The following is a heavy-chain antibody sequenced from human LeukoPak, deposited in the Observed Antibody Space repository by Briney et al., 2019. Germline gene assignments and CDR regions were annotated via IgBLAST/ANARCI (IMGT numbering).Heavy chain of an antibody. Sequence: GGSLRLSCAASGFTFSSYGMHWVRQAPGKGLEWVAFIRYDGSNNYYADSVKGRFTISRDNSKNTVYLQMNSLRAEDTAVYYCARHKADYGGNSGIFAFDIWGQGTMVTVSS. D-gene: IGHD4-23*01. J-gene: IGHJ3*02. V-gene: IGHV3-30*02. CDR1: GFTFSSYG. CDR3: ARHKADYGGNSGIFAFDI. CDR2: IRYDGSNN.